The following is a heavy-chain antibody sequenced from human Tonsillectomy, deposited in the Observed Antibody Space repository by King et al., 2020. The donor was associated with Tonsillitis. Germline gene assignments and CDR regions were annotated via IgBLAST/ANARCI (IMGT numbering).Heavy chain of an antibody. V-gene: IGHV4-59*08. J-gene: IGHJ4*02. CDR3: ARHGAYFDY. Sequence: VQLQESGPGLVKPSETLSLTCTVSGGSISTYYWSWIRQPPGKGLEWIGYISNSGNTNDNPSLKSRVTISADTSKNQFSLNLNSVTAADTAVYYCARHGAYFDYWGQGTLVTVSP. CDR1: GGSISTYY. D-gene: IGHD3-16*01. CDR2: ISNSGNT.